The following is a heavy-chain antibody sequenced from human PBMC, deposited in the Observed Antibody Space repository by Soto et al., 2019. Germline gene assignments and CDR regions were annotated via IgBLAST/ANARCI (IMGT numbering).Heavy chain of an antibody. CDR1: GYSFTSYW. CDR2: IYPGDSDT. V-gene: IGHV5-51*01. D-gene: IGHD3-10*01. Sequence: GESLKISCKGSGYSFTSYWIGWVRQMPGKGLEWMGIIYPGDSDTRYSPSFQGQVTISADKSISTASLQLSSLQASATAMYYCARHGDPSPVSFLWFRELLSPDYYSYGLDVWGQGTTVTVSS. CDR3: ARHGDPSPVSFLWFRELLSPDYYSYGLDV. J-gene: IGHJ6*02.